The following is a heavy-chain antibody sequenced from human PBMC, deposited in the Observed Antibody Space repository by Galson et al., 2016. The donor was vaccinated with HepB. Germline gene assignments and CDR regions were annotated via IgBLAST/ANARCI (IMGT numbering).Heavy chain of an antibody. CDR2: ISGSGLKT. J-gene: IGHJ4*02. CDR1: GFTFDTHA. V-gene: IGHV3-23*01. Sequence: SLRLSCAASGFTFDTHAMNWVRQAPGKGLEWVSAISGSGLKTDYVDSVKGRFTIFRDNSKNTVSLQMSNLRVGDTAVYYCAKFQMAVTGNVGYFDYWGQGALVTVSS. D-gene: IGHD6-19*01. CDR3: AKFQMAVTGNVGYFDY.